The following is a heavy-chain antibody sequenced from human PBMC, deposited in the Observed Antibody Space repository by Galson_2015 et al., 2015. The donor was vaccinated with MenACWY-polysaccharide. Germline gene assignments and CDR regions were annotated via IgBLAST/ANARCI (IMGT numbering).Heavy chain of an antibody. J-gene: IGHJ4*02. CDR2: MNHKTGDA. V-gene: IGHV1-8*01. CDR3: ARVGYSNDFDY. Sequence: SAKVSCKASGYSFTSYAINWVRQATGQGLEWMGWMNHKTGDAGFAQKFQGRVTMTRDTSISTAYMELSSLTSEDTAVYYCARVGYSNDFDYWGQGTLVTVSS. D-gene: IGHD5-18*01. CDR1: GYSFTSYA.